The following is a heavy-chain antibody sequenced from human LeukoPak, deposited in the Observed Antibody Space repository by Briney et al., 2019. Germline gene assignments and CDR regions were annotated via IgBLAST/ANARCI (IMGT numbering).Heavy chain of an antibody. CDR2: ILYDGSKK. CDR3: AREGKHLWSDIHWSYFDN. Sequence: GRSLRLSCAASGFTFSSYAMHWVRQAPGKGLEWVAVILYDGSKKYYADSVQGRLTISRDNSKNTLYLQMNNLRAEDTAVYYCAREGKHLWSDIHWSYFDNWRQGPLVTVS. J-gene: IGHJ4*02. CDR1: GFTFSSYA. V-gene: IGHV3-30-3*01. D-gene: IGHD5-18*01.